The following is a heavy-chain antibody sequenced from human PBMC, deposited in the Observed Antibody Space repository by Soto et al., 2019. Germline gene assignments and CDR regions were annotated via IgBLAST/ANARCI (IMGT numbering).Heavy chain of an antibody. D-gene: IGHD2-21*02. J-gene: IGHJ4*02. V-gene: IGHV1-3*01. CDR3: ARVGVYCGGDCYINY. Sequence: ASVKVSCKASGYTFTSYAMHWVRQAPGQRLEWMGWINAGNGNTKYSQKFQGRVTITRDTSASTAYMELSSLRSEDTAVYYCARVGVYCGGDCYINYWGQGTLVTVSS. CDR2: INAGNGNT. CDR1: GYTFTSYA.